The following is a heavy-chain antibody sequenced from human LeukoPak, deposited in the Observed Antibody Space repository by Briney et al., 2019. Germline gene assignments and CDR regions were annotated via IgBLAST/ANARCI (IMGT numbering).Heavy chain of an antibody. CDR2: SSGSGGST. J-gene: IGHJ5*02. CDR3: AKDNRRSSTSCHFNWFDP. Sequence: GGSLRLSCAASGFTFSSYAMSWVRQAPGKGLEWVSASSGSGGSTYYADSVKGRFTISRDNSKNTLYLQMNSLRAEDTAVYYCAKDNRRSSTSCHFNWFDPWGQGTLVTVSS. D-gene: IGHD2-2*01. V-gene: IGHV3-23*01. CDR1: GFTFSSYA.